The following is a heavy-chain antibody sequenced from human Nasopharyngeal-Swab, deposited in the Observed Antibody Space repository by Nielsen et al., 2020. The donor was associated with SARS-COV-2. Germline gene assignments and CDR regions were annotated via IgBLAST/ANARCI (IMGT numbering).Heavy chain of an antibody. CDR2: INHSGST. D-gene: IGHD3-22*01. V-gene: IGHV4-34*01. J-gene: IGHJ4*02. CDR1: GVSFSGYY. Sequence: GSLRLSCAVYGVSFSGYYWSWIRQPPGKGLEWIGEINHSGSTNYNPSLKSRVTISVDTSKNQFSLKLSSVTAADTAVYYCARVGDYYDSSDMGDYWGQGTLVTVSS. CDR3: ARVGDYYDSSDMGDY.